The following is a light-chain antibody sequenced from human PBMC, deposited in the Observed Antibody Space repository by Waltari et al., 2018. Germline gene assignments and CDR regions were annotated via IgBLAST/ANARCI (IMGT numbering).Light chain of an antibody. CDR1: SSHVGRYKY. V-gene: IGLV2-11*01. CDR3: CSYDGTYTI. Sequence: QSALTQPRSVSGSPGQSVTISCPGTSSHVGRYKYVPWYQQPPGKAPTPLIYDVNKRPSGVPDRFSGSKSGNAASLTISGLQAEDETDYYCCSYDGTYTIFGGGTKLTVL. CDR2: DVN. J-gene: IGLJ2*01.